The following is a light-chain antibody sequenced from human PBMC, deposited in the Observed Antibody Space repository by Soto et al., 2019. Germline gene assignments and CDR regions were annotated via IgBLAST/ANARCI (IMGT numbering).Light chain of an antibody. CDR3: QQYNNWPRT. Sequence: EIVVTQSPAALSVSPGERATLSCRASQSVSSNLAWYQQKPGQAPRLLIYGASTRATGIPARFSGSGSGTEFNLTISSLQSEDFGVYYCQQYNNWPRTFGQGTKVDI. CDR1: QSVSSN. CDR2: GAS. V-gene: IGKV3-15*01. J-gene: IGKJ1*01.